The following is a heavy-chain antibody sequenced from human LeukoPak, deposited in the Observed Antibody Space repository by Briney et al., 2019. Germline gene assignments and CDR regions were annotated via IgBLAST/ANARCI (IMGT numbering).Heavy chain of an antibody. CDR3: AREGSSGWYYFDY. CDR1: GGSISSYY. J-gene: IGHJ4*02. D-gene: IGHD6-19*01. V-gene: IGHV4-59*01. CDR2: IYYSGST. Sequence: SETLSLTCTVSGGSISSYYWSWIRQPPGKGLEWIGYIYYSGSTNYNPSLKSRVTISVDTSKNQFSLKLSSVAAADTAVYYCAREGSSGWYYFDYWGQGTLVTVSS.